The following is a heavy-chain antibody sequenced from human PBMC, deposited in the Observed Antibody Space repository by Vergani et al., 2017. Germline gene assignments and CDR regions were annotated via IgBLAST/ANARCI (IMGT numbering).Heavy chain of an antibody. Sequence: QVQLVESGGGVVQPGRSLRLSCAASGFTFSSYGMHWVRQAPGKGLEWVAVIWYDGSNKYYADSVKGRFTISRDNAKNSLYLQMNILRAEDTALYYCATGPFTISPFDYWGQGTLVTVSS. CDR1: GFTFSSYG. J-gene: IGHJ4*02. CDR2: IWYDGSNK. CDR3: ATGPFTISPFDY. V-gene: IGHV3-33*03. D-gene: IGHD3-3*01.